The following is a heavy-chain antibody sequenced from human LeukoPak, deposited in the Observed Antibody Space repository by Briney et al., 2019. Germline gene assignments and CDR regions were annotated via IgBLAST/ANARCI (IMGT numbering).Heavy chain of an antibody. D-gene: IGHD6-19*01. CDR2: INHSGST. J-gene: IGHJ1*01. Sequence: SETLSLTCTVSGGSISSYYWSWIRQPPGKGLEWIGEINHSGSTKYNPSLKSRVTISVDTSKNQFSLKVTSVTAADTAVYYCARQYGSGWYKGYFQYWGQGTLVSVSS. CDR1: GGSISSYY. CDR3: ARQYGSGWYKGYFQY. V-gene: IGHV4-34*01.